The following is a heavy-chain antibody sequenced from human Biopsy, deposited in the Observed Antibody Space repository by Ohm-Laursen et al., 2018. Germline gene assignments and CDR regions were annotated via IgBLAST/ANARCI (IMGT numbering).Heavy chain of an antibody. CDR1: GFTVYNNY. D-gene: IGHD5-24*01. V-gene: IGHV3-66*01. CDR3: ARGPSGVATIG. J-gene: IGHJ4*02. Sequence: SLRLSCTASGFTVYNNYMSWVRQAPGKGLEWVSLVHRDGNTYYADSVKGRFTVSRDSSKNTLYLQMNSLRVEDTAVYYCARGPSGVATIGRGQGTLVTVSS. CDR2: VHRDGNT.